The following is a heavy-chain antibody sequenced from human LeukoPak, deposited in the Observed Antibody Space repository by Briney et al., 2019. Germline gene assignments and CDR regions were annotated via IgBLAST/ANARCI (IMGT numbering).Heavy chain of an antibody. CDR3: ARHPASTVTYDY. J-gene: IGHJ4*02. V-gene: IGHV4-39*01. D-gene: IGHD4-17*01. Sequence: RPSETLSLTCTVSGGSISSSSYYWGWIRQPPGKGLEWIGSIYYSGSTYYNPSLKSRVTISVDTSKNQFSLKLSSVTAADTAVYYCARHPASTVTYDYWGQGTLVTVSS. CDR1: GGSISSSSYY. CDR2: IYYSGST.